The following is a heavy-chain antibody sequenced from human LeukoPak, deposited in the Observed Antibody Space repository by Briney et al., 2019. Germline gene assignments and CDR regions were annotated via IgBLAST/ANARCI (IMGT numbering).Heavy chain of an antibody. D-gene: IGHD3-22*01. CDR3: ARLYYYDSSGVAFDI. CDR1: GFTFSSYS. V-gene: IGHV3-48*02. J-gene: IGHJ3*02. CDR2: ISSSSTI. Sequence: PGGSLRLSCAASGFTFSSYSMNWVRQAPGKGLEWVSYISSSSTIYYADSVKGRFTISRDNAKNSLYLQMNSLRDEDTAVYYCARLYYYDSSGVAFDIWGQGTMVAVSS.